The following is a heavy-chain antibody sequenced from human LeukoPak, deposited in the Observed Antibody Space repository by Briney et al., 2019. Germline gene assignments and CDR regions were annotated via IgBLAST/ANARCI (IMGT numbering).Heavy chain of an antibody. CDR2: ISGSDGRT. V-gene: IGHV3-23*01. Sequence: PGGSLRLSCAASGFTFSSYAMNWVRQAPGKGLEWVSAISGSDGRTYYADSVKGRFTISRDNSKNTMYLQMNSLRAEDTAVYYCAKNPGHYGDYVSHYYYGMDVWGQGTTVTVSS. CDR1: GFTFSSYA. J-gene: IGHJ6*02. D-gene: IGHD4-17*01. CDR3: AKNPGHYGDYVSHYYYGMDV.